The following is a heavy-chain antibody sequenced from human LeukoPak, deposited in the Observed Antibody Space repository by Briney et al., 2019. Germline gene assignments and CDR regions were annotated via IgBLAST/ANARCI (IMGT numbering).Heavy chain of an antibody. D-gene: IGHD2-21*02. Sequence: PGGSLRLSCAASGFTFDDYAMHWVRQAPGKGLEWVSGISWNSGSIGYADSVKGRFTISRDNAKNSLYLQMNSLRAEDTAVYYCARVYCGGDCYTFDYWGQGTLVTVSS. CDR2: ISWNSGSI. V-gene: IGHV3-9*01. CDR1: GFTFDDYA. CDR3: ARVYCGGDCYTFDY. J-gene: IGHJ4*02.